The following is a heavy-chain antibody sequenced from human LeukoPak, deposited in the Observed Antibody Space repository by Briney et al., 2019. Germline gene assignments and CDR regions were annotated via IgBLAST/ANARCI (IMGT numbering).Heavy chain of an antibody. Sequence: ASVKVSCKASGYTFTNYYMHWVRQAPGQGLEWMGWINPNSGGTNYAQKFQGRVTMTRDTSISTAYMELSRLRSDDTAVYYCAAISSGWSEYYFDYWGQGTLVTVSS. V-gene: IGHV1-2*02. CDR3: AAISSGWSEYYFDY. D-gene: IGHD6-19*01. CDR2: INPNSGGT. CDR1: GYTFTNYY. J-gene: IGHJ4*02.